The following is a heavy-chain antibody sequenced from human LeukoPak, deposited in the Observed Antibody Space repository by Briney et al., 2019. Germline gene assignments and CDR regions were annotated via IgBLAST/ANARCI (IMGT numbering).Heavy chain of an antibody. CDR2: FDPEDGET. CDR1: GYTLTELS. V-gene: IGHV1-24*01. J-gene: IGHJ4*02. Sequence: ASVKVSCKVSGYTLTELSMHWVRQAPGKGLEWMGGFDPEDGETIYAQKFQGRVTMTEDTSTDTAYMELSSLRSEDTAVYYCATDLGKWGLLDRGSLDYWGQGTLVTVSS. D-gene: IGHD1-26*01. CDR3: ATDLGKWGLLDRGSLDY.